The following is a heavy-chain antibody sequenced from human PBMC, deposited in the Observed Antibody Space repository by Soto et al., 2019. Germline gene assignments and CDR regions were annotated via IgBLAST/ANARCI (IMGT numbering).Heavy chain of an antibody. J-gene: IGHJ6*02. Sequence: EVQLVESGGVVVQPGGSLRISCSASGFTFDDYTMHWVRQAPGKGLEWVSLISWDGGSTYYADSVKGRFTISRDNSKNSLYLQRNSLRTEDTALYYCAKVSIPYYYYGMDVWGQGTTVTVSS. CDR1: GFTFDDYT. D-gene: IGHD2-21*01. V-gene: IGHV3-43*01. CDR2: ISWDGGST. CDR3: AKVSIPYYYYGMDV.